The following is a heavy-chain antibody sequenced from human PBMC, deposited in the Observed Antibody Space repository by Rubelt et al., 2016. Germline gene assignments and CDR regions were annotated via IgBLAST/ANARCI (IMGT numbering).Heavy chain of an antibody. CDR1: GFTFSSYA. CDR2: ISYDGSNK. J-gene: IGHJ6*02. V-gene: IGHV3-30*04. D-gene: IGHD2-2*01. Sequence: VQLLESGGGLVQPGGSLRLSCAASGFTFSSYAMHWVRQAPGKGLAWVAVISYDGSNKYYADSVKGRFTISRDNSKNTLYLQMNSLRAEDTAVYYCASSIVVVPAANYYYGMDVWGQGTTVTVSS. CDR3: ASSIVVVPAANYYYGMDV.